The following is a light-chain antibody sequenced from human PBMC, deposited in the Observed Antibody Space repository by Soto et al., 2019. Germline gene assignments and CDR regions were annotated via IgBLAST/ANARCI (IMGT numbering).Light chain of an antibody. Sequence: QSALTQPASVSGSPGQSITISCTGTSSDVGGYNYVSWYQQHQGKAPKLMIYDVSNRLSGVSNRFSGSKSGNTASLTISGLQAEDEADYYCSSYTSSSTYVFGTGTKLTVL. J-gene: IGLJ1*01. CDR1: SSDVGGYNY. CDR3: SSYTSSSTYV. V-gene: IGLV2-14*01. CDR2: DVS.